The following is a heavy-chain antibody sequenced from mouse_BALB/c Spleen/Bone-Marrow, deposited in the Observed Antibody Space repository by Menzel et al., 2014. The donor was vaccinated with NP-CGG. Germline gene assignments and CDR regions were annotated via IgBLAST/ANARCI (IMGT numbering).Heavy chain of an antibody. V-gene: IGHV14-3*02. J-gene: IGHJ2*01. D-gene: IGHD2-14*01. Sequence: EVKLMESGAELVKPGASVKLSCTASGFNIKDTYMHWVKQRPEQGLEWIGRIDPANGNTKYDPKFQGKATITADTSSNTAYLQLSSLTSEDTAVYYCARWDYRYDYWGQGTTRTVSS. CDR2: IDPANGNT. CDR1: GFNIKDTY. CDR3: ARWDYRYDY.